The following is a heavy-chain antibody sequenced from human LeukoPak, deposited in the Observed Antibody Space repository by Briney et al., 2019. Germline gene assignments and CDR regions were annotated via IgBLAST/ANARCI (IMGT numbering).Heavy chain of an antibody. Sequence: KTSGTLSLTCTVSGGSVSGGGSFWSWLRQHPGRGLEWIGYIFYSGTTYYNPSLKSRVTISLQMSQNQFSLRLNSVTAADTAIYYCARENSYGTRYFDYWGQGTPVTVSS. J-gene: IGHJ4*02. CDR3: ARENSYGTRYFDY. CDR2: IFYSGTT. D-gene: IGHD5-18*01. V-gene: IGHV4-31*03. CDR1: GGSVSGGGSF.